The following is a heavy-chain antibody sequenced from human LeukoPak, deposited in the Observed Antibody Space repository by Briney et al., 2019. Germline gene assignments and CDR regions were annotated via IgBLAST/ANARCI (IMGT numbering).Heavy chain of an antibody. CDR2: ISGSGGST. Sequence: GGSLRLSCAASGFTFSSYAMSWVRQAPGKGLEWVSAISGSGGSTYYADSVKGRFTISRDNSKNTLYLQMNSLRAKDTAVYYCAKSANYGDYGELDPWGQGTLVTVSS. CDR3: AKSANYGDYGELDP. D-gene: IGHD4-17*01. V-gene: IGHV3-23*01. CDR1: GFTFSSYA. J-gene: IGHJ5*02.